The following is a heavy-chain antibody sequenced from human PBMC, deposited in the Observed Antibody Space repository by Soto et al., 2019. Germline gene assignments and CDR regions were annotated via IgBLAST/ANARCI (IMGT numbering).Heavy chain of an antibody. CDR1: GFTFSSYS. J-gene: IGHJ3*02. CDR2: ISSSSSTI. D-gene: IGHD3-9*01. CDR3: ARDQKQYYDILTGYYRHDAFDI. Sequence: EVQLVESGGGLVQPGGSLRLSCAASGFTFSSYSMNWVRQAPGKGLEWVSYISSSSSTIYYADSVKGRFTISRDNAKNSLYLQMNILRAEDTAVYYCARDQKQYYDILTGYYRHDAFDIWGQGTMVTVSS. V-gene: IGHV3-48*01.